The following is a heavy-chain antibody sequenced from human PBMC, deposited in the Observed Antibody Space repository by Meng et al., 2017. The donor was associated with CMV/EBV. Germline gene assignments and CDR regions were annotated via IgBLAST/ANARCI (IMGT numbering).Heavy chain of an antibody. Sequence: ISSSNWGSWVRPPPGKGLEWIGEIYHSGSTNYNPSLKSRVTISVDKSKNQFSLKLSSVTAADTAVYYCASWAPAIAAAGSTLAVFDYWGQGTLVTVSS. D-gene: IGHD6-13*01. CDR2: IYHSGST. CDR1: ISSSNW. CDR3: ASWAPAIAAAGSTLAVFDY. V-gene: IGHV4-4*02. J-gene: IGHJ4*02.